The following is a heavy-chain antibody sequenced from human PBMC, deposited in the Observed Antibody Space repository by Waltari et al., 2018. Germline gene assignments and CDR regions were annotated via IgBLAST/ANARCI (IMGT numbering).Heavy chain of an antibody. Sequence: RQAPGKGLEWIGRISGSDGGTDHNPSLKSRVTISTDSSKSQLSLNLTSVTAADTAVYFCARDGFAGFSGAWKFLDYWGQGVLVTVSS. CDR2: ISGSDGGT. CDR3: ARDGFAGFSGAWKFLDY. D-gene: IGHD1-1*01. J-gene: IGHJ4*02. V-gene: IGHV4-4*07.